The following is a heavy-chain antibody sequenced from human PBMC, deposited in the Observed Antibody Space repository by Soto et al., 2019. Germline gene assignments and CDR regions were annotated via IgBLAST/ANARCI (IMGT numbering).Heavy chain of an antibody. CDR3: ARDFGDYVAY. Sequence: QVQLVESGGGVVQPGRSLRLSRAASGFTFSSYGMHWVRQAPGKGLEWVAVIWYDGSNKYYADSVKGRFIISRDNSKNTLYLQMNSLRAEDTAVYYCARDFGDYVAYWGQGTLVTVSS. D-gene: IGHD3-10*01. CDR1: GFTFSSYG. J-gene: IGHJ4*02. CDR2: IWYDGSNK. V-gene: IGHV3-33*01.